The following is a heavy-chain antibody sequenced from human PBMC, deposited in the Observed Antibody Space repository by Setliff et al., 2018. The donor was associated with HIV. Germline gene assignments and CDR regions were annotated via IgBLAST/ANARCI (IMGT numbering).Heavy chain of an antibody. V-gene: IGHV4-31*03. CDR2: IYHSGTT. Sequence: SETLSLTCSVFGGSISSGDYYWSWLRQHPGKGLEWIGYIYHSGTTYYNPSLASRVIISADTSRKRFSLQLHSVTAADTGVYFCARAPQDRTTWYFDLWGRGTLVTVSS. D-gene: IGHD4-17*01. J-gene: IGHJ2*01. CDR1: GGSISSGDYY. CDR3: ARAPQDRTTWYFDL.